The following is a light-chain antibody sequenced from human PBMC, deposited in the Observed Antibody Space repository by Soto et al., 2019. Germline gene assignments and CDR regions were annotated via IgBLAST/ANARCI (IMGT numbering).Light chain of an antibody. CDR2: EAA. CDR1: QTVNAY. V-gene: IGKV1-39*01. Sequence: DIQMTQSPSSLSASVGDSVTISCRASQTVNAYLNWYQQHSGKAPKALIYEAATLQSGVPSRFSGSGYGTDFTLTISNLQPEDFATYFCQQTYNMPYTFGQGTKLEI. CDR3: QQTYNMPYT. J-gene: IGKJ2*01.